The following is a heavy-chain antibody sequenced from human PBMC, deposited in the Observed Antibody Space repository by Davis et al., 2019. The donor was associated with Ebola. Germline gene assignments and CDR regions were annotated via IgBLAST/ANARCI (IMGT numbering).Heavy chain of an antibody. D-gene: IGHD4-11*01. J-gene: IGHJ4*02. V-gene: IGHV3-7*01. Sequence: GESLKISCAASGFTFSESWMAWXXXXXXXXXXXXANMLHDGSEKYSAGPVKGRFTISRDNARNSFYLQMNSLRVEDTAVYYCARDNYWKLDYWGQGILVTVSS. CDR2: MLHDGSEK. CDR1: GFTFSESW. CDR3: ARDNYWKLDY.